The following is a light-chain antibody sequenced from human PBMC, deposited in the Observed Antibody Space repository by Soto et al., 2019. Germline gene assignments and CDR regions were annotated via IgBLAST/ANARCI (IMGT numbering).Light chain of an antibody. J-gene: IGKJ1*01. CDR1: QSVSSY. Sequence: EIVLTQSPATPSLSPGERATLSCRASQSVSSYLAWYQQKPGQAPRLLIYDASNRATGIPARFSGSGSGTDFTLTISSLEPEDFAVYYCQQRSNWPRTFGQGTKV. CDR3: QQRSNWPRT. V-gene: IGKV3-11*01. CDR2: DAS.